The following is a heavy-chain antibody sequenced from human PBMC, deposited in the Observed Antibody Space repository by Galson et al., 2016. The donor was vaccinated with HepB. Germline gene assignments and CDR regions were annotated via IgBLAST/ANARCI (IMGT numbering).Heavy chain of an antibody. V-gene: IGHV1-69*13. CDR1: GGGFSGDA. J-gene: IGHJ4*02. CDR3: AKGQPLVLFDF. Sequence: SVKVSCKASGGGFSGDAFSWVRQAPGQGLEWMGAIIPVFTTPNYAQKFQGRVTISADESTRTAYMELTSLTSDDTAVYYCAKGQPLVLFDFWGQGTLVTVSS. CDR2: IIPVFTTP. D-gene: IGHD6-6*01.